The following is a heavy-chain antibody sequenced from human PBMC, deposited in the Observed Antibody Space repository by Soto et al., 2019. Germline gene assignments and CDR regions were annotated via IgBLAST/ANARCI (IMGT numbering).Heavy chain of an antibody. Sequence: QTLSLTCAISGDSVSSNSAACNWIRQSPSRGLEWLGRTYYRSKWYNDYAVSVKSRITINPDTSKNQFSLQLISVTPEDTAVYYCARELWFGVSADWFDPWGQGTQVTVYS. CDR2: TYYRSKWYN. J-gene: IGHJ5*02. V-gene: IGHV6-1*01. CDR3: ARELWFGVSADWFDP. CDR1: GDSVSSNSAA. D-gene: IGHD3-10*01.